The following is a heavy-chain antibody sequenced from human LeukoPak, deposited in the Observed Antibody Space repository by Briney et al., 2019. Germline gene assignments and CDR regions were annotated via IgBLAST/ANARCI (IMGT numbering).Heavy chain of an antibody. CDR1: GFIFSDYW. CDR2: IKSDGSST. D-gene: IGHD3-16*01. V-gene: IGHV3-74*01. J-gene: IGHJ4*02. Sequence: PTGGSLRLSCAASGFIFSDYWMHWVRQGPGKGLVWVSRIKSDGSSTSYAESVKGRFTISRDNAKNTVYVHMNSLRDEDTAVYYCARGGRYAYFLDYWGQGTLVTVPS. CDR3: ARGGRYAYFLDY.